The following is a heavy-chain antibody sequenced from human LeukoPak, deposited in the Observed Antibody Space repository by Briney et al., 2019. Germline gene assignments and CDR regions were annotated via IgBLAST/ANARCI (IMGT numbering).Heavy chain of an antibody. Sequence: GGSLRLSCAASGFTFSNAWMSWVRQAPGKGLEWVGRIKSKTDGGTTGYAAPVKGRFTISRDDSKNTLYLQMNSLKTEDTAVYYCTTDADYYDSSGYFPDAFDIWGQGTMVTVSS. CDR2: IKSKTDGGTT. D-gene: IGHD3-22*01. V-gene: IGHV3-15*01. CDR1: GFTFSNAW. CDR3: TTDADYYDSSGYFPDAFDI. J-gene: IGHJ3*02.